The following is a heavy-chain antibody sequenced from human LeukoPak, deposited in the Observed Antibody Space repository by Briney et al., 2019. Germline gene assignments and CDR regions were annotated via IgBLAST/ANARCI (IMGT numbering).Heavy chain of an antibody. CDR2: IRYDGSNK. CDR3: ARLGGSSWQAARY. V-gene: IGHV3-30*02. CDR1: GFTFSSYG. D-gene: IGHD6-13*01. Sequence: GGSLTLSCPASGFTFSSYGIHWVRQAPGKGLEWVAFIRYDGSNKYHADSVKGRFTISRDNSKNTVYLQMNGLRAEDTAVYFCARLGGSSWQAARYWGQGTLVTVSS. J-gene: IGHJ4*02.